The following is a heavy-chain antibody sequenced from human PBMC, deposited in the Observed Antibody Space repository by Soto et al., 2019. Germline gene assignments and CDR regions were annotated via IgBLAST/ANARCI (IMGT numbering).Heavy chain of an antibody. V-gene: IGHV3-23*01. CDR1: GFTFSSYA. CDR3: AKGASYCSGGSCYGGHFDY. J-gene: IGHJ4*02. CDR2: ISGSGGST. Sequence: EVQLLESGGGLVQPGGSLRLSCAASGFTFSSYAMSWVRQAPGKGLEWVSAISGSGGSTYYADSVKGRFTISRDNSKNTLYLQMNSLGAEVTAVYYCAKGASYCSGGSCYGGHFDYWGKGTLVTVSS. D-gene: IGHD2-15*01.